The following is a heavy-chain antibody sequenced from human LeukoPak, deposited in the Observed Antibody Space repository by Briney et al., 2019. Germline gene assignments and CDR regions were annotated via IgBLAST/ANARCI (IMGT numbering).Heavy chain of an antibody. J-gene: IGHJ3*02. CDR1: GGSISRYY. CDR2: IYYSGGT. D-gene: IGHD3-9*01. Sequence: PSETLSLTCTVSGGSISRYYWSWIRQPPGKGLEWIGYIYYSGGTNYNPSLKSRVTISVDTSKNQFSLKLSSVTAADTAVYYCARRRYFDWFDAFDIWGQGTMVTVSS. V-gene: IGHV4-59*01. CDR3: ARRRYFDWFDAFDI.